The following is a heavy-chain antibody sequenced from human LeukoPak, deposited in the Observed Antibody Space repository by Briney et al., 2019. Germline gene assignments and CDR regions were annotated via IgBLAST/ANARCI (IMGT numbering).Heavy chain of an antibody. J-gene: IGHJ4*02. CDR3: TTDGDIVVVPAARSFDY. V-gene: IGHV3-15*01. D-gene: IGHD2-2*01. CDR2: IKSKTDGGTT. CDR1: GFTFSTYA. Sequence: GGSLRLSCAASGFTFSTYAMSWVRQAPGKGLEWVGRIKSKTDGGTTDYAAPVKGRFTISRDDSKNTLYLQMNSLKTEDTAVYYCTTDGDIVVVPAARSFDYWGQGTLVTVSS.